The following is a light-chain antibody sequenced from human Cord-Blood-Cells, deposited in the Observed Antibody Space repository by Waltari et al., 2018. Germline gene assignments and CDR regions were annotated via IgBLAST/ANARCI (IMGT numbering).Light chain of an antibody. CDR2: WAS. Sequence: DIVMTQSPDSLAVSLGERATINCKSSQSVLYSSNNKNYLAWYQQKPGQPPKLLIYWASTRECGVPERFSGSGSGTDFTLTISSLQAEDGAVYYCQQYYSTPWTFGQGTKVEIK. J-gene: IGKJ1*01. CDR3: QQYYSTPWT. V-gene: IGKV4-1*01. CDR1: QSVLYSSNNKNY.